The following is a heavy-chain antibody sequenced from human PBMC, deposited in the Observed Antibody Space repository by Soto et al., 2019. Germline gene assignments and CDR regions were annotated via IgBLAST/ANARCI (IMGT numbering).Heavy chain of an antibody. CDR3: AVARRWELQDYF. V-gene: IGHV1-69*01. D-gene: IGHD6-19*01. Sequence: QVLLVQSGAEVKKPGSSTQVSCKASGGTFSTYAFTWVRQAPGQGFEWIGGVIPLFNTPDYAQKFQGRVTTTADESTSTVFLGVGGLASYYTAVYGCAVARRWELQDYF. J-gene: IGHJ4*01. CDR2: VIPLFNTP. CDR1: GGTFSTYA.